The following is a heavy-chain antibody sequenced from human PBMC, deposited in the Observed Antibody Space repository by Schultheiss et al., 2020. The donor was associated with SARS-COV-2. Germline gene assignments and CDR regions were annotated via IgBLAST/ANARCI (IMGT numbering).Heavy chain of an antibody. CDR1: GFTFSSYG. V-gene: IGHV3-23*01. CDR3: VSYGDFGY. Sequence: GESLKISCAASGFTFSSYGMHWVRQAPGKGLEWVSDISGSGGSTYYADSVKGRFAISRDNSKSTLYLQMSSLRAEDTAVYYCVSYGDFGYWGQGTLVTVSS. CDR2: ISGSGGST. J-gene: IGHJ4*02. D-gene: IGHD4-17*01.